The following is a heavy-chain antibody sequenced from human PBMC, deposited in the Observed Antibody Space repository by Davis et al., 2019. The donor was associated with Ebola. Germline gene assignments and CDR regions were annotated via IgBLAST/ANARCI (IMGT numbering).Heavy chain of an antibody. V-gene: IGHV1-8*01. J-gene: IGHJ4*02. CDR2: LYPNSGNT. CDR3: ARRVYSRSGFDS. CDR1: GYTFTNYD. Sequence: ASVKVSCKTSGYTFTNYDINWVRQATGQGLEWMGWLYPNSGNTDSTHKFQGRLTMTKNISIGTAYMELSTLTSEDTAVYYCARRVYSRSGFDSWGQGTLVTVSS. D-gene: IGHD2-8*01.